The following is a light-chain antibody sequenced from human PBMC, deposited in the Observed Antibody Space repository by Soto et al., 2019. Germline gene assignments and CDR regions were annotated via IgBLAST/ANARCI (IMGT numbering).Light chain of an antibody. J-gene: IGLJ3*02. CDR1: SSDIGSNT. V-gene: IGLV1-44*01. CDR3: ASWDDSLNGGV. Sequence: QPVLTQPPSASGTPGQRVTISCSGSSSDIGSNTVNWYQHLPGTAPKLLIYSDNQRPSGVPDRFSGSKSGTSASLAISGLHSEDEADYYCASWDDSLNGGVFGGGTKLTVL. CDR2: SDN.